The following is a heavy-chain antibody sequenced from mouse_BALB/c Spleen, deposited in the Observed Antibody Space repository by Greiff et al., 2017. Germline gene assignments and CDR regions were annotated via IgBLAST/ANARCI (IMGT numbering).Heavy chain of an antibody. CDR3: ARPYSLYAMDY. J-gene: IGHJ4*01. CDR2: IYPGGGYT. Sequence: QVQLQQSGAELVRPGTSVKISCKASGYTFTNYWLGWVKQRPGHGLEWIGDIYPGGGYTNYNEKFKGKATLTADTSSSTAYMQLSSLTSEDSAVYFCARPYSLYAMDYWGQGTSVTVSS. CDR1: GYTFTNYW. V-gene: IGHV1-63*02. D-gene: IGHD2-10*01.